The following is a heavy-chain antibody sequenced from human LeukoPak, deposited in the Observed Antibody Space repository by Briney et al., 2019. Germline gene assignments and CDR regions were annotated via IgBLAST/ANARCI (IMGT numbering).Heavy chain of an antibody. J-gene: IGHJ4*02. Sequence: PSEPLSLTCAVSGGPFSGYYWTWIRQPPGKGLEWIGEINHSGSANYNPSLMSRVTISLDTSKNHFSLNLSSVTAADTAVYYCARGQGTVTTHWGQGTLVTVSS. CDR2: INHSGSA. CDR1: GGPFSGYY. D-gene: IGHD4-11*01. CDR3: ARGQGTVTTH. V-gene: IGHV4-34*01.